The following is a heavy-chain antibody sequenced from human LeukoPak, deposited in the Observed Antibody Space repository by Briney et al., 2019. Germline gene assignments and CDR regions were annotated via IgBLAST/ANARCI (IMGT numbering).Heavy chain of an antibody. CDR1: GFTFSSYE. J-gene: IGHJ1*01. V-gene: IGHV3-15*01. Sequence: PGGSLRLSCAASGFTFSSYEMNWVRQAPGKGLEWVGRIKSKTDGGTTAYAAPVKGRFTFSRDDSKNTLYLQMNSLKTEDTAVYYCTTDRYCSGGSCYSQDWGQGTLVTVSS. CDR3: TTDRYCSGGSCYSQD. CDR2: IKSKTDGGTT. D-gene: IGHD2-15*01.